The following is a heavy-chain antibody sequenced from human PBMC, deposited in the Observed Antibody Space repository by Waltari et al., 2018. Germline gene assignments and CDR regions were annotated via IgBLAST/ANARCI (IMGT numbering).Heavy chain of an antibody. D-gene: IGHD6-19*01. CDR3: ARDVAGSQGGAFDI. CDR1: GYPSTAYY. CDR2: INPNSDDA. V-gene: IGHV1-2*02. J-gene: IGHJ3*02. Sequence: QVQLVQSGTEVTKPGASVKVSCKASGYPSTAYYMHWLRQAPGQGLEWMGCINPNSDDANYAQMFQGGVTMTMDTSIDTGYLELSSLRSDDTAVYYCARDVAGSQGGAFDIWGQGTMVTVSS.